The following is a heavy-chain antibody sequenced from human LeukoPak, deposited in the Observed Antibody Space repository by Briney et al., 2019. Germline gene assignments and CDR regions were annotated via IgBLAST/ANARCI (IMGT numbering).Heavy chain of an antibody. Sequence: GGSLRLSCAASGFTFDSYGMNWVRQAPGKGLEWISSISSSSTYIYYADSVKGRFTISRDNAKNSLYLQMNSLRAEDTAVHYCARAYCSSTRCSYYFDSWGQGNLVTVSS. CDR2: ISSSSTYI. V-gene: IGHV3-21*01. CDR1: GFTFDSYG. J-gene: IGHJ4*02. CDR3: ARAYCSSTRCSYYFDS. D-gene: IGHD2-2*01.